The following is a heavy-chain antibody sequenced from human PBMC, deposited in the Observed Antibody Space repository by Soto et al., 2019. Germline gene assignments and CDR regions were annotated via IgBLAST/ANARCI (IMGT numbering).Heavy chain of an antibody. CDR2: INAGNGNT. V-gene: IGHV1-3*01. J-gene: IGHJ4*02. CDR1: GYTFTSYA. Sequence: QVQLVQSGAEVKKPGASVKVSCKASGYTFTSYAMHWVRQAPGQRLEWMGWINAGNGNTKYSQKFQGRVTITRDTSASTAYMELSSLRSEDTAVYYCARGKGGYSSYDNFDYWGQGTLVTVSS. CDR3: ARGKGGYSSYDNFDY. D-gene: IGHD5-12*01.